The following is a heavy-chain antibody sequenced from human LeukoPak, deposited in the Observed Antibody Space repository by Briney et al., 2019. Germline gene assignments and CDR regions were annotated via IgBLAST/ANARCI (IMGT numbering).Heavy chain of an antibody. CDR1: GGTFSSYA. D-gene: IGHD5-24*01. V-gene: IGHV1-69*01. CDR2: IIPIFGTA. J-gene: IGHJ5*02. Sequence: GASVKVSCKASGGTFSSYAISWVRQAPGQGLEWMGGIIPIFGTANYAQKFQGRGTITADESTNTAYMEQSSLRSEDTAVYYCAREMAASQFDPWGQGTLVTVSS. CDR3: AREMAASQFDP.